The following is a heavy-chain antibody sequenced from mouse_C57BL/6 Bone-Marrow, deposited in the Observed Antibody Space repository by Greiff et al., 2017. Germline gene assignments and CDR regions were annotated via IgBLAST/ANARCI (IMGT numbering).Heavy chain of an antibody. CDR3: ARHGDYYGSSYWYFDV. CDR1: GFTFSSYG. Sequence: EVQGVESGGDLVKPGGSLKLSCAASGFTFSSYGMSWVRQTPDKRLEWVATISSGGSYTYYPDSVKGRFTISRDNAKNTLYLQMSSLKSEDTAMYYCARHGDYYGSSYWYFDVWGTGTTVTVSS. D-gene: IGHD1-1*01. CDR2: ISSGGSYT. J-gene: IGHJ1*03. V-gene: IGHV5-6*01.